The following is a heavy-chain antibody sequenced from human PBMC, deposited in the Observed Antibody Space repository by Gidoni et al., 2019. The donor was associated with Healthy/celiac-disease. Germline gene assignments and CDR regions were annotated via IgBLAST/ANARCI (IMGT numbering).Heavy chain of an antibody. V-gene: IGHV4-34*01. CDR1: GGSFSGYY. CDR3: ARGKWYVRDFDY. D-gene: IGHD2-8*01. Sequence: QVQLQQWGAGLLKPSETLSPPCAVYGGSFSGYYWSWIRQPPGKGLEWIGEINHSGSTNYNPSLKSRVTISVDTSKNQFSLKLSSVTAADTAVYYCARGKWYVRDFDYWGQGTLVTVSS. CDR2: INHSGST. J-gene: IGHJ4*02.